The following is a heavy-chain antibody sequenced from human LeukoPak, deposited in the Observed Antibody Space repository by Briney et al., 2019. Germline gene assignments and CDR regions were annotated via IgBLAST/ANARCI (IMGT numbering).Heavy chain of an antibody. CDR3: ARVGGATAVTMYFEY. V-gene: IGHV3-48*02. J-gene: IGHJ4*02. CDR2: MTTSGNTI. Sequence: PGGSLRLSCAASGFTFSSYAMSWVRQAPGKGLEWLSFMTTSGNTIFYAESVKERFTISRDNAKKTLYLQMNSLRDEDTAVYYCARVGGATAVTMYFEYWGQGTLVTVSS. CDR1: GFTFSSYA. D-gene: IGHD1-26*01.